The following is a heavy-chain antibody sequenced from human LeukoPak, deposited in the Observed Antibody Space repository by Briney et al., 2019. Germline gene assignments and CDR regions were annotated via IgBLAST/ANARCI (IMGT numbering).Heavy chain of an antibody. V-gene: IGHV3-66*01. Sequence: GGSLRLSCAASVFTVSNNYMTWVRQAPGKGLEWVSVMYRVGNTYYADFVKGRFTISRDNFKNTLHLQMNSLRVEDTALYYCARGLTVGATGVWAFDIWGQGTMVTVSS. J-gene: IGHJ3*02. CDR3: ARGLTVGATGVWAFDI. CDR1: VFTVSNNY. CDR2: MYRVGNT. D-gene: IGHD1-26*01.